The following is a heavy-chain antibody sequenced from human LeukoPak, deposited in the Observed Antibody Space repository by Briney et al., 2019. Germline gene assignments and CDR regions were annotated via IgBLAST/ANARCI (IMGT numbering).Heavy chain of an antibody. J-gene: IGHJ4*02. Sequence: SETLSLTCTVSGGSISSSSYYWGWIRQPPGKGLEWIGSIYYSGSTYYKPSLKSRVTISVDTSKNQFSLKLSSVTAADTAVYYCARDNSGYHNWGQGTLVTVSS. CDR3: ARDNSGYHN. CDR2: IYYSGST. V-gene: IGHV4-39*07. D-gene: IGHD5-12*01. CDR1: GGSISSSSYY.